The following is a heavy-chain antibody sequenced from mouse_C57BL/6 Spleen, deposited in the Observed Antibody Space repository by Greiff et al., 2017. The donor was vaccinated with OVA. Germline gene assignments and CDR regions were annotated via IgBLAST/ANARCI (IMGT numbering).Heavy chain of an antibody. D-gene: IGHD2-1*01. Sequence: VMLVESGPGLVTPSQTLSITCTVSGFTLTSYGVSWVRQPPGQGLEWLGVICGDVSTNYHSAIISRLSTSKDNSTSHVFLKLNSLQTDDTATYYCAYYCNSGFAYWGQGTLVTGSA. CDR3: AYYCNSGFAY. CDR2: ICGDVST. V-gene: IGHV2-3*01. CDR1: GFTLTSYG. J-gene: IGHJ3*01.